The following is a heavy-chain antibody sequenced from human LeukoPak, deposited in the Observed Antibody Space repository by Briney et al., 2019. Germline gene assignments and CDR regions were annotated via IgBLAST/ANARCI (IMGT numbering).Heavy chain of an antibody. V-gene: IGHV1-2*02. CDR3: TRLLSCSTTSCYYYFDY. CDR1: GYTFTAYY. CDR2: INPNCGGT. D-gene: IGHD2-2*01. Sequence: ASVKVSCKASGYTFTAYYMHWVRQAPGQGLEWMGWINPNCGGTNYAQKFQGRVTITRDPSISTAYMELSRLRSDDTAVYYCTRLLSCSTTSCYYYFDYWGQGTLVTVSS. J-gene: IGHJ4*02.